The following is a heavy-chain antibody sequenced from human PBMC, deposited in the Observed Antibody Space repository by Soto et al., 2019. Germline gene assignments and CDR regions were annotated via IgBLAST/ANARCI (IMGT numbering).Heavy chain of an antibody. CDR1: GFTFGDYA. Sequence: GGSLRLSCTASGFTFGDYAMSGFRQAPGKGLEWVGFIRSKAYGGTTEYAASVKGRFTISRDDSKSIAYLQMNSLKTEDTAVYYCTSATYYDFWSGYSAHWGQGTLVTVSS. J-gene: IGHJ4*02. CDR2: IRSKAYGGTT. CDR3: TSATYYDFWSGYSAH. V-gene: IGHV3-49*03. D-gene: IGHD3-3*01.